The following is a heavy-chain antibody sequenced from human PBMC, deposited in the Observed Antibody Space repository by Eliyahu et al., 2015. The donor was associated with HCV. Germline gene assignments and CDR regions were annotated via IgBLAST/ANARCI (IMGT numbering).Heavy chain of an antibody. Sequence: EIQLLESGGGLVQPGGSLRLSCVASGFTFSSHGMSWVRQASGKGLEWVSGITRSGDTTFYADSVKGRFTISRDNSKNTLYLQMNSLRGEDTAVYYCAKDRATSDDWGQGTLVTVSS. CDR3: AKDRATSDD. CDR1: GFTFSSHG. J-gene: IGHJ4*02. CDR2: ITRSGDTT. D-gene: IGHD2-2*01. V-gene: IGHV3-23*01.